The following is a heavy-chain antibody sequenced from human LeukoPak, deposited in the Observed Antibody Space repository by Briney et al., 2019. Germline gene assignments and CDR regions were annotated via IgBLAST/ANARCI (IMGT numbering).Heavy chain of an antibody. V-gene: IGHV4-39*02. CDR3: ARRKIEVRGNFDY. CDR2: IYYTSNN. Sequence: SETLSLTCSVSGGPISSSNYYWGWIRQTPGKGLECSGTIYYTSNNQYNPSLKSRVTISVDTYKNRLYLNLTSVTAADTAVYYCARRKIEVRGNFDYWGQGTLVTVSS. D-gene: IGHD3-22*01. CDR1: GGPISSSNYY. J-gene: IGHJ4*02.